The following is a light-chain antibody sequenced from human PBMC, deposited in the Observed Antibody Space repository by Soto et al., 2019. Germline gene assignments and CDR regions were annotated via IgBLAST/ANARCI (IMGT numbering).Light chain of an antibody. CDR2: AAS. V-gene: IGKV1-9*01. CDR1: QGISSSY. J-gene: IGKJ2*01. CDR3: QQYKSWLYT. Sequence: DIQLAQSPSFLSASVGDRVTITCRASQGISSSYLAWYQQTPGKAPKILIYAASTLQSGVPARFSGSGSGTEFTLTISSLQSEDFAVYYCQQYKSWLYTFGQGTKVDIK.